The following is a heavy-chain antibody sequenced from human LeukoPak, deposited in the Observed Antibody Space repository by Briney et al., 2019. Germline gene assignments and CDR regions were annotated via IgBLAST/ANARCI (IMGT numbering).Heavy chain of an antibody. J-gene: IGHJ3*02. CDR3: ARNGIAALAVDAFDI. Sequence: PSQTLSLTCTVSGGSISSGGYYWSWIRQHPGKGLEWIGYIYYSGSTYYNPSLKSRVTISVDTSKNQFSLKLSSVTAADTAVYYCARNGIAALAVDAFDIWRQGTMVTVSS. CDR2: IYYSGST. V-gene: IGHV4-31*03. CDR1: GGSISSGGYY. D-gene: IGHD6-6*01.